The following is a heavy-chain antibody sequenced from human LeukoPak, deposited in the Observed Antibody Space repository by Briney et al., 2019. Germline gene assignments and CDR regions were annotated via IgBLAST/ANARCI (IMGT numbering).Heavy chain of an antibody. J-gene: IGHJ3*01. CDR3: ARDYTS. CDR2: ITHSGST. CDR1: GGSFSGYY. Sequence: SETLSLTCAVYGGSFSGYYWSWIRQPPGKGLEWIGEITHSGSTNYNSSLKSRVTISVDTSKNQFSLELNSVTAADTAVYYCARDYTSWGQGTMVTVSS. V-gene: IGHV4-34*01. D-gene: IGHD4-11*01.